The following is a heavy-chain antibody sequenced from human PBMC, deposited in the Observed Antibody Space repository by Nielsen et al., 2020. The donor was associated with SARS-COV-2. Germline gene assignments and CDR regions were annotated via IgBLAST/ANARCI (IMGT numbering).Heavy chain of an antibody. Sequence: GESLKISRAASGFTFSSYAMHWVRQAPGKGLEWVAVISYDGSNKYYADSVKGRFTISRDNSKNTLYLQMNSLRAEDTAVYYCARDDESAFDIWGQGTMVTVSS. V-gene: IGHV3-30*04. CDR3: ARDDESAFDI. J-gene: IGHJ3*02. CDR1: GFTFSSYA. CDR2: ISYDGSNK.